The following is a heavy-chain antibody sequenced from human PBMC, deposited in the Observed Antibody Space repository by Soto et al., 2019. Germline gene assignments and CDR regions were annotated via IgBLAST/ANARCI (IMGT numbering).Heavy chain of an antibody. V-gene: IGHV3-30-3*01. D-gene: IGHD4-17*01. J-gene: IGHJ6*02. CDR1: GFTLNIYA. CDR3: AREDDYGYRYINYGLDV. CDR2: ISFDGTKK. Sequence: GSLSLSFSASGFTLNIYALHWVRQAPGKGLEWVAVISFDGTKKYYSDSVKGRFTISRDNLKNTLYLQMNNLRVEDAALYFCAREDDYGYRYINYGLDVWGQGTTVTVSS.